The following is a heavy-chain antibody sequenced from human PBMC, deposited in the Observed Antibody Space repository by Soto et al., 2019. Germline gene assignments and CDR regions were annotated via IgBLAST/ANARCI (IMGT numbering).Heavy chain of an antibody. CDR1: GYSFTDFA. Sequence: QAQLVQSGAEVKKPGASVKVSYKASGYSFTDFAMHWVRLASGQRLEWMGWINADKGDTKYSPKFHGRVTITRDTSAATVYMELRSLRSEDTAVYYCARGPLSGVATIWDYANWFDPWGQGSLVTVST. V-gene: IGHV1-3*01. J-gene: IGHJ5*02. CDR3: ARGPLSGVATIWDYANWFDP. CDR2: INADKGDT. D-gene: IGHD5-12*01.